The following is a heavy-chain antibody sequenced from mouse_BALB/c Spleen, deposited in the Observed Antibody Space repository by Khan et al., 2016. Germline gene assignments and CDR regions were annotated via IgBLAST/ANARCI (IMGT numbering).Heavy chain of an antibody. Sequence: QFQLVQSGPELKKPGETVRISCKASGYTFTTAGMQWVQKMPGKGLKWIGWINTHSGVPKYAEDFKGRFAFSLETSASTAYLQISNLKNEDTATXFCARCGNFFHWYFDVWGAGTTVTVSS. J-gene: IGHJ1*01. CDR1: GYTFTTAG. V-gene: IGHV9-4*02. CDR3: ARCGNFFHWYFDV. D-gene: IGHD2-1*01. CDR2: INTHSGVP.